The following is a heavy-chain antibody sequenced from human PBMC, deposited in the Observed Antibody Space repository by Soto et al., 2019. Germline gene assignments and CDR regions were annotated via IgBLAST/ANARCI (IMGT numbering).Heavy chain of an antibody. J-gene: IGHJ6*03. CDR3: ARLYYDILTAYYYYYYMDV. CDR1: GGSISSYY. Sequence: SETLSLTCTVSGGSISSYYWSWIRQPPGKGLEWIGYIYYSGSTNYNPSLKSRVTISVDTSKNQFSLKLSSVTAADTAVYYCARLYYDILTAYYYYYYMDVWGKGTTVTVSS. D-gene: IGHD3-9*01. CDR2: IYYSGST. V-gene: IGHV4-59*08.